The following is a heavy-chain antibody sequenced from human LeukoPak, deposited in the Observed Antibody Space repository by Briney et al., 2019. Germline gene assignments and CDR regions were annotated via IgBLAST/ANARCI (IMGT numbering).Heavy chain of an antibody. CDR1: GYTFTSYG. CDR3: AISSGGDYATAGVDY. D-gene: IGHD4-17*01. V-gene: IGHV1-18*01. CDR2: ISAYNGNT. J-gene: IGHJ4*02. Sequence: ASVKVSCKASGYTFTSYGISWVRHAPGQGLEWMGWISAYNGNTNYAQKLQGRVTMTTDTPTSTAYMELRSLRSDDTAVYYCAISSGGDYATAGVDYWGQGTLVTVSS.